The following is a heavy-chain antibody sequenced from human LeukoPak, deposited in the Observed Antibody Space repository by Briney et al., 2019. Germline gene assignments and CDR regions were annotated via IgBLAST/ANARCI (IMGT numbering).Heavy chain of an antibody. CDR2: IYYSGNT. V-gene: IGHV4-39*01. Sequence: PSETLSLTCTVSGVSNSSSNSYWGWIRQPPGKGLEWIGSIYYSGNTYYNASLKIQVSISIDTSKNQFSLRLTSVTAADTAVYYCATQPGSGLFILPGGQGTLSPSPQ. CDR3: ATQPGSGLFILP. CDR1: GVSNSSSNSY. J-gene: IGHJ4*02. D-gene: IGHD3/OR15-3a*01.